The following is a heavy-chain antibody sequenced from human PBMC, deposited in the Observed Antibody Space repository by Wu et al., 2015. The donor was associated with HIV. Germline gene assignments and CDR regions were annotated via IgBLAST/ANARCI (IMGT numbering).Heavy chain of an antibody. CDR2: IIPIFGTA. Sequence: QVHLVQFGGEVKKPGSSVKVTCKTSGDGFTSYAVSWVRQAPGQGLEWMGRIIPIFGTANYAQKFQGRVTITADESTSTAYMELSSLRSEDTAVYYCARDGPDTAMVTSAFDIWGQGTMVTVSS. CDR1: GDGFTSYA. CDR3: ARDGPDTAMVTSAFDI. D-gene: IGHD5-18*01. J-gene: IGHJ3*02. V-gene: IGHV1-69*15.